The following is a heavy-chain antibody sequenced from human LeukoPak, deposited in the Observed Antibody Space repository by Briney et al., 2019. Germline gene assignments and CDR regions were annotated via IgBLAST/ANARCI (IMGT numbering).Heavy chain of an antibody. Sequence: SETLSLTCTVSDGSISSDYWSWIRQPPGKGLEWIGYIYYRGSTNYNPSLKSRVTISVETSKNQFSLKLSSVTAADTAVYYCANLDQGLGAAVPYWGQGTLVTVSS. J-gene: IGHJ4*02. D-gene: IGHD6-13*01. CDR2: IYYRGST. CDR1: DGSISSDY. V-gene: IGHV4-59*08. CDR3: ANLDQGLGAAVPY.